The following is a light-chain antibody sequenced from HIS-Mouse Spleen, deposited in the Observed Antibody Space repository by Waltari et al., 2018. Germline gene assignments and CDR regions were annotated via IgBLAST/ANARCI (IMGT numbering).Light chain of an antibody. J-gene: IGLJ2*01. CDR1: NLGSKR. Sequence: SYVLTQPPSVSVAPGKTARITWGGNNLGSKRVHWYQQKPGQAPVLVVYDDSDRPSGIPERFSGSNSGNTATLTISRVEAGDEADYYCQVWDSSSDHVVFGGGTKLTVL. CDR2: DDS. V-gene: IGLV3-21*03. CDR3: QVWDSSSDHVV.